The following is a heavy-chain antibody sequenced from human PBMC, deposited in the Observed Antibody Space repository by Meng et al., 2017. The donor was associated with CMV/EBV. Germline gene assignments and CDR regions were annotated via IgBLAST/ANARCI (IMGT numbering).Heavy chain of an antibody. Sequence: GESLKISCAASGFTFSSYSMNWVRQAPGKGLEWVSSISSSSSYIYYADSVKGRFTISRDNAKNSLYLQMNSLKTEDTAVYYCARSGGSYAPLDYWGQGTLVTVSS. J-gene: IGHJ4*02. CDR2: ISSSSSYI. CDR3: ARSGGSYAPLDY. V-gene: IGHV3-21*04. D-gene: IGHD1-26*01. CDR1: GFTFSSYS.